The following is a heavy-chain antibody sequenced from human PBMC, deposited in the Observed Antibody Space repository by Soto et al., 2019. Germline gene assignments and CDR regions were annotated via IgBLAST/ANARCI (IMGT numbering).Heavy chain of an antibody. CDR2: IYYSGTT. D-gene: IGHD1-1*01. CDR1: GGSINSGGYY. V-gene: IGHV4-31*03. J-gene: IGHJ4*02. CDR3: ARGSADTGGAFDY. Sequence: QVQLQESGPGLVKPSQTLSLTCTVSGGSINSGGYYWTWIRQHPGKGLEWIGFIYYSGTTYYNPSLKSRVTISVDTSKNQFSLKLSSVTAADTAVYYCARGSADTGGAFDYWGQGTLVTVSS.